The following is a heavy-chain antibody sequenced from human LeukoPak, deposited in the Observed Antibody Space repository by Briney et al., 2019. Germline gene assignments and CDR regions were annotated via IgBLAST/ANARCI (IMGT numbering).Heavy chain of an antibody. CDR2: IYYSGST. D-gene: IGHD2-15*01. J-gene: IGHJ4*02. V-gene: IGHV4-59*08. Sequence: SETLSLTCTVSGGSISSYYWSWIRQPPGKGLEWIGYIYYSGSTNYNPSLKSRVTISVDTSKNQFSLKLSSVTAADTAVYYCARIPSPGYCSGGSCYTGHFDYWGQGTLVTVSS. CDR3: ARIPSPGYCSGGSCYTGHFDY. CDR1: GGSISSYY.